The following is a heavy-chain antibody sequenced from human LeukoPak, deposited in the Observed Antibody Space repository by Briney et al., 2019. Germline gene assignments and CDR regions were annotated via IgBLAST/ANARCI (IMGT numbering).Heavy chain of an antibody. J-gene: IGHJ4*02. CDR2: IYSSDNT. D-gene: IGHD3-16*01. V-gene: IGHV3-66*02. CDR3: AGRRVLDASFDY. Sequence: GGSLRLSCAASGFTFSSYAMSWVRQAPGKGLEWVSVIYSSDNTYYIDSVKGRFTISRDNSKNTLYLQMNSLRAEDTAVYYCAGRRVLDASFDYWGQGTLVTVSS. CDR1: GFTFSSYA.